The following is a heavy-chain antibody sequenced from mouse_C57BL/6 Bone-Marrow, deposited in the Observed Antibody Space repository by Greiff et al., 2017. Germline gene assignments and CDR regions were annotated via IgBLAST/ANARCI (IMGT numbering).Heavy chain of an antibody. Sequence: QVQLQQSGAELVRPGASVTLSCKASGYTFTDYEMHWVKQTPVHGLEWIGAIDTETGGTAYNQKFKGKAILTADKSSSTAYMELRSLTSEDSAVYYCTSLMVVEEDYWGQGTTLTVSS. D-gene: IGHD1-1*01. V-gene: IGHV1-15*01. CDR1: GYTFTDYE. CDR3: TSLMVVEEDY. CDR2: IDTETGGT. J-gene: IGHJ2*01.